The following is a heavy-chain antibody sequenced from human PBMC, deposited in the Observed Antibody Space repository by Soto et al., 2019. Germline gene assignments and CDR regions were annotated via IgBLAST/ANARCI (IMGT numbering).Heavy chain of an antibody. CDR1: GFIFSNYA. V-gene: IGHV3-30-3*01. CDR3: ARDYVGNWHLDH. CDR2: ISFDASNK. Sequence: QVVLVESGGGVVQPGRSLRLSCAASGFIFSNYAMHWVRQAPGKGLEWVALISFDASNKDYADSVKGRFTISRDTAKNTLFLQMNSLRPEDTAMYYCARDYVGNWHLDHFGRGTLVTGSS. D-gene: IGHD1-26*01. J-gene: IGHJ2*01.